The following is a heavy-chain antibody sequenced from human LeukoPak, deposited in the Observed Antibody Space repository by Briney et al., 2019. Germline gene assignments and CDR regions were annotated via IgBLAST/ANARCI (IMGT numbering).Heavy chain of an antibody. CDR2: INPDSGGT. J-gene: IGHJ5*02. CDR1: GYTFNDYY. CDR3: ARDEGPS. V-gene: IGHV1-2*02. Sequence: ASVKVSCKASGYTFNDYYMHWVRQAPGQGLEWIGRINPDSGGTDYAQKFQGRVTMTRDTSITTAYMDLSGLRSDDTAVYYCARDEGPSWGQGTLVTVSS.